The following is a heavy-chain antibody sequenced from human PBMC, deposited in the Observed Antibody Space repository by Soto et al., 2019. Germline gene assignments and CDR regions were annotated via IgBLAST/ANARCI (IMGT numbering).Heavy chain of an antibody. CDR2: IYYSGST. V-gene: IGHV4-39*01. D-gene: IGHD4-17*01. CDR3: ARHAYGDYWDADY. Sequence: QLQLQESGPGLVKPSETLSLTCTVSGGSISSSSYYWGWIRQPPGKGPEWIGSIYYSGSTYYNPSLEARVAIAADTSKNQLSMKLSSWTAADTAMFYCARHAYGDYWDADYRGQGTLVTVSS. J-gene: IGHJ4*02. CDR1: GGSISSSSYY.